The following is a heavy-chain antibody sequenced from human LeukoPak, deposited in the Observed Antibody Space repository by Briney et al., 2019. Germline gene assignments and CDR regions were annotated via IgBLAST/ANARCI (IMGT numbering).Heavy chain of an antibody. CDR2: ISGSGGST. CDR3: AKTGTPLDFDY. CDR1: GFTFSIYA. V-gene: IGHV3-23*01. J-gene: IGHJ4*02. Sequence: GGSLTLSCAASGFTFSIYAMSWVRQAPGKGLEWVSAISGSGGSTYYADSVKGRFTISRDNSKNTLYLQMNSLRAEDTAVYYCAKTGTPLDFDYWGQGTLVTVSS.